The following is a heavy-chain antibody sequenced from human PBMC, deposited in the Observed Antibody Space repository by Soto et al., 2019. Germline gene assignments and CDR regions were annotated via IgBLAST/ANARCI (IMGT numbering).Heavy chain of an antibody. J-gene: IGHJ4*02. Sequence: EVQLVETGGSLIQPGGSLRLSCAVSGFTVRSNYMSWVRQAPGKGLEWVSIIYSSGNTYYTTSVKARFTMSRDTSNNTVFLQMSSLRAEDTAVYYCARVSSPFGYWGQGTLVTVSS. V-gene: IGHV3-53*02. CDR3: ARVSSPFGY. D-gene: IGHD3-16*01. CDR1: GFTVRSNY. CDR2: IYSSGNT.